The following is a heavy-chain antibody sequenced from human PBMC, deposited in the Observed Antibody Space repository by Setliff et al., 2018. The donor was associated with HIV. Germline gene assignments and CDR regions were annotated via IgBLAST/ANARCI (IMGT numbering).Heavy chain of an antibody. V-gene: IGHV1-69*13. CDR3: ARGRNYDSSGYGDYYYYMDV. CDR2: IIPIFGTT. J-gene: IGHJ6*03. CDR1: GGTFSSYP. Sequence: ASVKVSRKASGGTFSSYPISWVRQAPGQGLEWMGGIIPIFGTTHYAQKFQGRVTVTADESTSTAYMQLSSLRSDDTAVYYCARGRNYDSSGYGDYYYYMDVWGKGTTVTVSS. D-gene: IGHD3-22*01.